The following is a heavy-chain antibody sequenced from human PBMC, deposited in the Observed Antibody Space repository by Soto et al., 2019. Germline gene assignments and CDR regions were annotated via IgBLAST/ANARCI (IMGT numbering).Heavy chain of an antibody. Sequence: SETLSLTCAVYGGSFSGYYWSWIHQPPGKGLEWIGEINHSGSTNYNPSLKSRVTISVDTSKNQFSLKLSSVTAADTAVYYCARASGSGSYYFYYYYMDVWGKGTTVTVSS. V-gene: IGHV4-34*01. J-gene: IGHJ6*03. CDR3: ARASGSGSYYFYYYYMDV. D-gene: IGHD3-10*01. CDR2: INHSGST. CDR1: GGSFSGYY.